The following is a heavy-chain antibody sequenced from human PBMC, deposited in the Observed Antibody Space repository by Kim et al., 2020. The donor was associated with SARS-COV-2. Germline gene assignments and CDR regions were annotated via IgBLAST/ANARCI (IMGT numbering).Heavy chain of an antibody. D-gene: IGHD6-13*01. CDR2: IIPILGIA. CDR1: GGTFSSYA. V-gene: IGHV1-69*04. Sequence: SVKVSCKASGGTFSSYAISWVRQAPGQGLEWMGRIIPILGIANYAQKFQGRVTITADKSTSTAYMELSSLRSEDTAVYYCVPIHSSSWYSSNWGQGTLVTVSS. CDR3: VPIHSSSWYSSN. J-gene: IGHJ4*02.